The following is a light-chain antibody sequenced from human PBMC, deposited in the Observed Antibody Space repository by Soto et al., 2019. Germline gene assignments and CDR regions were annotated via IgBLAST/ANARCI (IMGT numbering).Light chain of an antibody. CDR1: SSDVGSYNL. CDR3: CSYAGSSTV. Sequence: QSALTQPASVSGSPGQSITISCTGTSSDVGSYNLVSWYQQHPGKAPKLMIYEGSKRPSGVSNRFSGSKSGNTASLTISGLQAEEEADYYCCSYAGSSTVFGTGTKLTAL. J-gene: IGLJ1*01. V-gene: IGLV2-23*03. CDR2: EGS.